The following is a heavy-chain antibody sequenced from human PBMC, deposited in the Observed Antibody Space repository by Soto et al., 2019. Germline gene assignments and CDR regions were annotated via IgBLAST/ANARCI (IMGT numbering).Heavy chain of an antibody. CDR3: RRDWDYPVL. CDR1: GFTFANAW. CDR2: VRSKADGGTT. V-gene: IGHV3-15*01. D-gene: IGHD1-7*01. J-gene: IGHJ4*02. Sequence: VGSLRVSCAASGFTFANAWMSWVRQAPGKGLEWVGRVRSKADGGTTDYAAPVKGRFTISRDDSENTLYLQMNSLKIDDTAVYYCRRDWDYPVLWGQGTLVTVSS.